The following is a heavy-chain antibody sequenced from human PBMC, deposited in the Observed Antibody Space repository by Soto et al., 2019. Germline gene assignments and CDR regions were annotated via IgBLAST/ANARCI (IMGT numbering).Heavy chain of an antibody. D-gene: IGHD3-10*01. V-gene: IGHV3-23*01. CDR3: AKDGTMVRGVIWFDY. CDR2: ISGSGGST. J-gene: IGHJ4*02. CDR1: GFTFSSYA. Sequence: EVQLLESGGGLVQPGGSLRLSCAASGFTFSSYAMSWVRQAPGKGLEWVSAISGSGGSTYYADSVKGRFTISRDNSKNTLYLQMNSLRADDTAVYYCAKDGTMVRGVIWFDYWGQGTLVTVSS.